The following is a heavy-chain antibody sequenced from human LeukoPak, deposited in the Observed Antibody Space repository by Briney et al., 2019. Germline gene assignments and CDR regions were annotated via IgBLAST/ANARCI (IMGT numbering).Heavy chain of an antibody. V-gene: IGHV3-21*01. Sequence: GGTLRLSCAASGFTFSSYSMDWVRQAPGKGLEWVSSISSSSSYIYYADSVKGRFTISRDNAKSSLYLQTNSLRAEDTAVYYCARGSGITGTNFDYWGQGTLVTVSS. J-gene: IGHJ4*02. D-gene: IGHD1-20*01. CDR1: GFTFSSYS. CDR2: ISSSSSYI. CDR3: ARGSGITGTNFDY.